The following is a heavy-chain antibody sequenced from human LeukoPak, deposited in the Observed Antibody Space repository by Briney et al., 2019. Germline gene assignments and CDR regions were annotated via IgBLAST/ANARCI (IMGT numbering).Heavy chain of an antibody. V-gene: IGHV4-59*01. D-gene: IGHD6-13*01. Sequence: PSETLSLTCTVSGGSISSYYWSWIRQPPGKGLEWIGYIYYSGSTNYNPSLKSRVTISVDTSKNQFSLKLSSVTAADTAVYYCARIFMCSSSWSFGYWGQGTLVTVSS. J-gene: IGHJ4*02. CDR1: GGSISSYY. CDR3: ARIFMCSSSWSFGY. CDR2: IYYSGST.